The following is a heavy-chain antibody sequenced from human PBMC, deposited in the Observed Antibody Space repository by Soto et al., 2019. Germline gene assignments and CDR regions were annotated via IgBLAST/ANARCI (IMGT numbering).Heavy chain of an antibody. CDR1: GGAISSYY. D-gene: IGHD4-17*01. Sequence: ETLSLTCTVSGGAISSYYWSWIRQPPGKGLEWVSAISGSGGRTYYADSVKGRFTISRDNSKNTLYLQMNSLRAEDTAVYYCANSYGYYRLDAFNTSGQGTMVTVSS. CDR3: ANSYGYYRLDAFNT. V-gene: IGHV3-23*01. CDR2: ISGSGGRT. J-gene: IGHJ3*02.